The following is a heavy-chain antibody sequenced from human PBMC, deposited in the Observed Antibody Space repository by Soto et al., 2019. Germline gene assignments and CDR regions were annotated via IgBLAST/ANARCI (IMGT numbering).Heavy chain of an antibody. CDR3: ASERSGSHRPIHSVPSRQSSDL. Sequence: FVCPVPGQRLEWMGWINAGSGNTKYSQKFQGRVTITRDTSASTAYMELSSLRSEDTAVYYCASERSGSHRPIHSVPSRQSSDL. J-gene: IGHJ2*01. D-gene: IGHD6-13*01. V-gene: IGHV1-3*01. CDR2: INAGSGNT.